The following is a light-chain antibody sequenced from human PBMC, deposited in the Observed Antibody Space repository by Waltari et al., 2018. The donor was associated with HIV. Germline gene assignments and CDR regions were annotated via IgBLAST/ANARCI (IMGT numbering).Light chain of an antibody. CDR3: ATWDDSLSGPV. Sequence: QSVLTQPPSASGTPGQRVAISCSGSSPTIGSNYVYCYQQLPGTAPKVLIYRSNQRPSGVPDRFSGSKSGTSASLAISALRSEDEADYYCATWDDSLSGPVFGGGTKLTVL. CDR1: SPTIGSNY. J-gene: IGLJ3*02. CDR2: RSN. V-gene: IGLV1-47*01.